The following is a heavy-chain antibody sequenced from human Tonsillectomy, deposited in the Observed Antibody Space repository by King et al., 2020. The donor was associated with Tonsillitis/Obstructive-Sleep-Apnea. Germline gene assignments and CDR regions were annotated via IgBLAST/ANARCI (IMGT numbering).Heavy chain of an antibody. Sequence: VQLVESGGGLVKPGGSLRLSCAASGFTFSSYSMNWVRQAPGEGLEWVSSISSSSSYIYYADSVKGRFTISRDNAKSSLYLQMNSLRAEDTAVYYCARDPSVRLEGYWGQGTLVTVSS. J-gene: IGHJ4*02. CDR3: ARDPSVRLEGY. CDR1: GFTFSSYS. V-gene: IGHV3-21*01. D-gene: IGHD1-1*01. CDR2: ISSSSSYI.